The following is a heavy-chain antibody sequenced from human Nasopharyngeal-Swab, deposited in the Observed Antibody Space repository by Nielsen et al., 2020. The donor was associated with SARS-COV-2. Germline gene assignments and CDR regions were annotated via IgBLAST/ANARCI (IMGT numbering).Heavy chain of an antibody. V-gene: IGHV4-59*01. D-gene: IGHD6-13*01. Sequence: RQAPGKGLEWIGYIYYSGSTNYNPSLKSRVNISVDTSKNQFSLKLSSVTAADTAVYYCARKVGPWGYSTSWGQGTLVTVSS. CDR2: IYYSGST. J-gene: IGHJ4*02. CDR3: ARKVGPWGYSTS.